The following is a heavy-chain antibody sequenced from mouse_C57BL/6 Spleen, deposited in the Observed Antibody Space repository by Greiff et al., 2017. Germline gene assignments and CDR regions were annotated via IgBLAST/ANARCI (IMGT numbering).Heavy chain of an antibody. CDR2: IYPGSGST. V-gene: IGHV1-55*01. CDR3: ARVTSYYGSSPYYAMDY. Sequence: QVQLQQPGAELVKPGASVKMSCKASGYTFTSYWITWVKQRPGQGLEWIGDIYPGSGSTNYNEQFKSKAKLTVDTSSSTAYMQLSILTSEDSACYYCARVTSYYGSSPYYAMDYWGQGTSVTVSS. CDR1: GYTFTSYW. J-gene: IGHJ4*01. D-gene: IGHD1-1*01.